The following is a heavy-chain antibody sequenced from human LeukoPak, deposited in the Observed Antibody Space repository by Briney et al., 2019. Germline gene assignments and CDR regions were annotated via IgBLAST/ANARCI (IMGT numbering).Heavy chain of an antibody. Sequence: GGSLRLSCSASGFTFSSYSMNWVRQAPGKGLEWFSSISSSSSYIYYADQVKGRFTISRDNSKNTLYLQMNSLRAEDTAVYYCAKDNFLLWFGGSFDYWGQGTLVTVSS. D-gene: IGHD3-10*01. V-gene: IGHV3-21*04. CDR1: GFTFSSYS. CDR3: AKDNFLLWFGGSFDY. J-gene: IGHJ4*02. CDR2: ISSSSSYI.